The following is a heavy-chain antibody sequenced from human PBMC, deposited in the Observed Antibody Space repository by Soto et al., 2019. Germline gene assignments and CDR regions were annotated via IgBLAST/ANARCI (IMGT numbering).Heavy chain of an antibody. Sequence: GGSLRLSCAASGFTFSSYWMSWVRQAPGKGLEWVANIKQDGSEKYYVDSVKGRFTISRDNAKNPLYLQMNSLRAEDTAVYYCAREATNDYGDYEDYYYYYMDVWGKGTTVTVSS. V-gene: IGHV3-7*01. CDR1: GFTFSSYW. J-gene: IGHJ6*03. CDR3: AREATNDYGDYEDYYYYYMDV. D-gene: IGHD4-17*01. CDR2: IKQDGSEK.